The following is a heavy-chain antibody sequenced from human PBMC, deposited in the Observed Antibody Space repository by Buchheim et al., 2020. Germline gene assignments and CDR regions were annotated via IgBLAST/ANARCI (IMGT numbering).Heavy chain of an antibody. CDR2: ISSSSTI. V-gene: IGHV3-48*02. J-gene: IGHJ2*01. CDR1: GFTFSSYS. D-gene: IGHD6-19*01. CDR3: ASWRGIAVAGTNWYFDL. Sequence: EVQLVESGGGLVQPGGSLRLSCAASGFTFSSYSMNWVRQAPGKGLEWVSYISSSSTIYYADSVKGRFTISRDNAKNSLYLQMNSLRDEDTAVYYCASWRGIAVAGTNWYFDLWGRGTL.